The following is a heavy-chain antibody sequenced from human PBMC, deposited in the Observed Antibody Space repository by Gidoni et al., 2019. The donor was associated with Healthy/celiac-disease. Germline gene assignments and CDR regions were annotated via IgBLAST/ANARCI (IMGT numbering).Heavy chain of an antibody. CDR3: ARVRGDDYVWGSYRRSFDI. CDR1: GGTFSSYA. D-gene: IGHD3-16*02. J-gene: IGHJ3*02. CDR2: ISPILGIA. V-gene: IGHV1-69*04. Sequence: QVQTVQSGDAVKKPGSSVKVSCQASGGTFSSYASSWVRQAPGQGLEWVGRISPILGIANYAQKFQGRVTITADKSTSTAYMELSSLRAEDTAVYYCARVRGDDYVWGSYRRSFDIWGQGTMVTVSS.